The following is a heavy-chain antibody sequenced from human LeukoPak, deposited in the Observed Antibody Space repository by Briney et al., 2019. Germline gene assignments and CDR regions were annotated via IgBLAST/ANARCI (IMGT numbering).Heavy chain of an antibody. V-gene: IGHV3-11*04. J-gene: IGHJ6*01. CDR2: ISSSGSTI. CDR1: GFTFSDYY. Sequence: GGSLRLSCAASGFTFSDYYMSWIRQAPGKGLEWVSYISSSGSTIYYADSVKGRFTISRDNAKNSLYLQMNSLRAEDTAVYYCASLSYGSNSFVKAIRNSYYYDMDVWGQGTAVTVSP. D-gene: IGHD4-23*01. CDR3: ASLSYGSNSFVKAIRNSYYYDMDV.